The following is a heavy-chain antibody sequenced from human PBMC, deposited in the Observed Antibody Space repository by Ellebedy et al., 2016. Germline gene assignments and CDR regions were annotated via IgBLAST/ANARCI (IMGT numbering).Heavy chain of an antibody. V-gene: IGHV3-53*01. CDR1: GFTVSSNY. CDR3: ARDLTFVPGAPFDY. Sequence: GESLKISCAASGFTVSSNYMCWVRQAPGKGLEWVSVIYGGGCTYYADSVKGRFTISRDDAKNSVYLQMNSLRDEDTAVYYCARDLTFVPGAPFDYWGQGTLVTVSS. J-gene: IGHJ4*02. D-gene: IGHD2-2*01. CDR2: IYGGGCT.